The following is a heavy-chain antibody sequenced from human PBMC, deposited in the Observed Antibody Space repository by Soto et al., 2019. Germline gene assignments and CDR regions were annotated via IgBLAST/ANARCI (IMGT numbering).Heavy chain of an antibody. CDR1: GVSITNYY. Sequence: PSETLSLTCTVSGVSITNYYWSWVRQPPGKGLEWLGYIYYSGTTNYNPSLKSRVTISVDTSKNQFSLRLSSVTTADTAMYYCARDLTGGYNQFEPWGQGTLVTV. CDR2: IYYSGTT. CDR3: ARDLTGGYNQFEP. D-gene: IGHD5-18*01. V-gene: IGHV4-59*01. J-gene: IGHJ5*02.